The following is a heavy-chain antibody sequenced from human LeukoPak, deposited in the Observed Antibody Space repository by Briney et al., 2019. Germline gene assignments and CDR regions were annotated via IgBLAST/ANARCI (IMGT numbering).Heavy chain of an antibody. V-gene: IGHV3-23*01. CDR3: AKTDLWFGEFYFDY. D-gene: IGHD3-10*01. CDR2: ISGSGGST. Sequence: GGSLRLSCAASGFTFSSYAMSWVRQAPGNGLERVSAISGSGGSTYYADSVKGRFTISRDNSKNTLYLQMNSLRAEDTAVYYCAKTDLWFGEFYFDYWGQGTLVTVSS. J-gene: IGHJ4*02. CDR1: GFTFSSYA.